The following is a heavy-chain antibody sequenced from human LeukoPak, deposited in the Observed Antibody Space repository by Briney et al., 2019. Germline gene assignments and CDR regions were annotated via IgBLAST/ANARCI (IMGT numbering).Heavy chain of an antibody. CDR1: GYTFTIYD. J-gene: IGHJ4*02. CDR2: MNPNSGNT. CDR3: ARGRYYDILTGYSLTDY. D-gene: IGHD3-9*01. Sequence: GASVNVSFKASGYTFTIYDINWVRQATGQGREWMGWMNPNSGNTGYAQKFQGRVTMTRNTSISTAYMELSSLRSEDTAVYYCARGRYYDILTGYSLTDYWGQGTLVTVSS. V-gene: IGHV1-8*01.